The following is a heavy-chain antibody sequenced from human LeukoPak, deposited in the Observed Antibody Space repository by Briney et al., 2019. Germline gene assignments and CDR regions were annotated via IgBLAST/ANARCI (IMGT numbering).Heavy chain of an antibody. Sequence: SETLSLTCAVYGGSFSGYYWSWIRQPPGKGLEWIGEINHSGSTNYNPSLKSRVTISVDTSKNQFSLKLSSVTAADTAVYYCAGPGEPGDYDAFDIWGQGTMVTVSS. CDR2: INHSGST. CDR3: AGPGEPGDYDAFDI. D-gene: IGHD4-17*01. CDR1: GGSFSGYY. J-gene: IGHJ3*02. V-gene: IGHV4-34*01.